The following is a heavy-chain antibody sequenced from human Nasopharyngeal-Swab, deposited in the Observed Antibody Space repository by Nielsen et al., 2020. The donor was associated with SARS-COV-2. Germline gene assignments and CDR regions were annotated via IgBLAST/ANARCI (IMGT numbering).Heavy chain of an antibody. V-gene: IGHV6-1*01. J-gene: IGHJ6*02. D-gene: IGHD3-10*01. Sequence: SQTLSLTCAIPGDSLSRNNAAWNWIRQSPSRGLEWLGRTYYRSQRYSDYAVSVKSRITINPDTDKNQFSLQLNSVTPEDTAVYYCARDRGALNVWGQGTTVTVSS. CDR3: ARDRGALNV. CDR1: GDSLSRNNAA. CDR2: TYYRSQRYS.